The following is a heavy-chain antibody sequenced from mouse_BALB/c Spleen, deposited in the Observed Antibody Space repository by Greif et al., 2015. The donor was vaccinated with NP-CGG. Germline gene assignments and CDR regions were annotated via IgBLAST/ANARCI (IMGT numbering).Heavy chain of an antibody. D-gene: IGHD2-4*01. V-gene: IGHV1-80*01. Sequence: VQLQQSGAELVRPGSSVKISCKASGYAFSSYWMNWVKQRPGQGLEWIGQIYPGDGDTNYNGKFKGKATLTADKSSSTAYMQLSSLASEDSAVYFCARYDCDYCAMDYWGQGTSVTVSS. J-gene: IGHJ4*01. CDR1: GYAFSSYW. CDR3: ARYDCDYCAMDY. CDR2: IYPGDGDT.